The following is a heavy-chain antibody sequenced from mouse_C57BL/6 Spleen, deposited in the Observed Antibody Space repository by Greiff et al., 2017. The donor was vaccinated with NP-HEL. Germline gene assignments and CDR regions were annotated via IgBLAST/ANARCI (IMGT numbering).Heavy chain of an antibody. CDR3: ARNPNYVRYFDY. D-gene: IGHD2-1*01. Sequence: EVQLQQSGPVLVKPGASVKMSCKASGYTFTDYYMNWVKQSHGKSLEWIGVINPYNGGTSYNQKFKGKATLTVDKSSSTAYMELNSLTSEDSAVYYCARNPNYVRYFDYWGQGTTLTVSS. V-gene: IGHV1-19*01. J-gene: IGHJ2*01. CDR1: GYTFTDYY. CDR2: INPYNGGT.